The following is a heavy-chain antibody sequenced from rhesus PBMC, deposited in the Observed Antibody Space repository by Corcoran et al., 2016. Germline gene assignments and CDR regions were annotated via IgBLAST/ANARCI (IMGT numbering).Heavy chain of an antibody. CDR1: GYTFTSYY. CDR2: INPRNGKT. V-gene: IGHV1S9*01. J-gene: IGHJ5-1*01. D-gene: IGHD1-44*01. Sequence: QVQLVQSGAEVKKPGASVKLSCKASGYTFTSYYINWVRQAPGKGLEWRGWINPRNGKTAYPQKLPGRVTMTGDTSTSTAYMELSSLRSEDTAVYYCMRGQYRNRFDVWGPGVLVTVSS. CDR3: MRGQYRNRFDV.